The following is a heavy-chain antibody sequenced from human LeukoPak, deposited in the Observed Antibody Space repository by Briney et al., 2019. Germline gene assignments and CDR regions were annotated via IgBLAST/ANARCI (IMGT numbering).Heavy chain of an antibody. J-gene: IGHJ4*02. CDR3: AKCPTPNDFWSGYPYY. V-gene: IGHV3-23*01. D-gene: IGHD3-3*01. Sequence: GGSLRLSCAASGFTFSSYAMSWVRQAPGKELEWVSAISGSGGSTYYADSVKGRFTISRDNSKNTLYLQMNSLRAEDTAVYYCAKCPTPNDFWSGYPYYWGQGTLVTVSS. CDR2: ISGSGGST. CDR1: GFTFSSYA.